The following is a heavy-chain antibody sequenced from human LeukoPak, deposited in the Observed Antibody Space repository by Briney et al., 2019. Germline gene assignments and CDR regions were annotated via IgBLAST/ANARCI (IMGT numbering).Heavy chain of an antibody. Sequence: SVKVSCKASGGTFSSYAISWVRQAPGQGLEWMGRIIPILGIANYAQKFQGRVTMTRDTSTSTVYMELSSLRSEDTAVYYCARDTDSSGYHDYWGQGTLVTVSS. CDR1: GGTFSSYA. CDR3: ARDTDSSGYHDY. D-gene: IGHD3-22*01. CDR2: IIPILGIA. V-gene: IGHV1-69*04. J-gene: IGHJ4*02.